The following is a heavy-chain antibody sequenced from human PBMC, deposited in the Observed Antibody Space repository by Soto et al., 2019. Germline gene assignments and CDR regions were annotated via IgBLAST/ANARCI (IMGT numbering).Heavy chain of an antibody. CDR2: TSPRTGGA. D-gene: IGHD3-10*01. Sequence: ASVKVSCKTSGYTFTAYYMHWLRQAPGHGLEWLGWTSPRTGGAKYSHKFQGPVSMTRNTSITTAYMELTGLSTDDTAVYYCARSSGSYSKWFDSWGQGTLVTVSS. CDR3: ARSSGSYSKWFDS. V-gene: IGHV1-2*02. CDR1: GYTFTAYY. J-gene: IGHJ5*01.